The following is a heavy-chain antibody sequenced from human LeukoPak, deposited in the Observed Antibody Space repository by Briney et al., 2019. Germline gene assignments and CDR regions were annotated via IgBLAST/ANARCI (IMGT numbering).Heavy chain of an antibody. CDR2: INPSGAST. D-gene: IGHD1-1*01. Sequence: ASVKVSCKASGYTFINYYMHWVRQAPGQGLEWMGIINPSGASTSYAQKFQGRLTMTRDMSTSTVYMKLRSLRSDDTAVYYCARDGSPDYWGQGTLVTVSS. V-gene: IGHV1-46*01. CDR1: GYTFINYY. CDR3: ARDGSPDY. J-gene: IGHJ4*02.